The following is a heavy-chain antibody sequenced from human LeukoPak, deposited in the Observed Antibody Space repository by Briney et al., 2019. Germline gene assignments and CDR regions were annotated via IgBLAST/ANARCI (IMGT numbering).Heavy chain of an antibody. CDR1: GGTFSSYA. CDR2: IIPIFGTA. J-gene: IGHJ5*02. D-gene: IGHD3-3*01. V-gene: IGHV1-69*05. CDR3: ARTYDFWSGSNWFDP. Sequence: GSSVKVSCKASGGTFSSYAISWVRQAPGQGLEWMGGIIPIFGTANYAQKFQGRVTITTDESTSTAYMELSSLRSEDTAAYYCARTYDFWSGSNWFDPWGQGTLVTVSS.